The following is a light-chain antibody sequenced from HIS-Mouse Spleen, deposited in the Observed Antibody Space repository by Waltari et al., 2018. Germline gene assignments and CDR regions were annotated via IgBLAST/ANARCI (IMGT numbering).Light chain of an antibody. Sequence: QSVLTQPPSASGTPGQRVTISCSGSSSNIGSNYVYWYQQLPGTAPKLLIYRNNQRPSGGPDRFSVSKSGTSAALAIRGLRSEDEAEYYCAAWDDSLSGPVFGGGTKLTVL. CDR2: RNN. V-gene: IGLV1-47*01. CDR1: SSNIGSNY. CDR3: AAWDDSLSGPV. J-gene: IGLJ3*02.